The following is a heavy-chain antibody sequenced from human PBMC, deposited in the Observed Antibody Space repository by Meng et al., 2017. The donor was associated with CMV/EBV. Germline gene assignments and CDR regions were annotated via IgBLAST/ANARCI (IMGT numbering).Heavy chain of an antibody. Sequence: GESLKISCAASGFTFSSYAMHWVRQAPGKGLEGVAVISYDGSNKYYADSVKGRFTISRDNSKNTLYLQMNSLRAEDTAVYYCARGLSVVVVAATEGSYGMDVWGQGTTVTVSS. CDR3: ARGLSVVVVAATEGSYGMDV. J-gene: IGHJ6*02. CDR2: ISYDGSNK. V-gene: IGHV3-30-3*01. D-gene: IGHD2-15*01. CDR1: GFTFSSYA.